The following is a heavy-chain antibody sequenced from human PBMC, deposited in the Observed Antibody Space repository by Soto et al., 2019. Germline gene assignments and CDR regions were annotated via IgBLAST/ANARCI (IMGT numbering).Heavy chain of an antibody. V-gene: IGHV6-1*01. J-gene: IGHJ5*02. D-gene: IGHD2-2*01. CDR2: TYYRSKWYN. CDR3: ARGSHDSTWS. CDR1: GDSVSSNSAA. Sequence: SQTLSLTCDISGDSVSSNSAAWSWIRQSPSRGLEWLGRTYYRSKWYNDYAVSVNSRITINPDTSKNQFSLQLTSVTPEDTAVYFCARGSHDSTWSWGQGTLVTVSS.